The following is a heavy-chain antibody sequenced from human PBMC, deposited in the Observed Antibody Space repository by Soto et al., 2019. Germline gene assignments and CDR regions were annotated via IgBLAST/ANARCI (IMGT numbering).Heavy chain of an antibody. J-gene: IGHJ3*02. D-gene: IGHD3-3*01. CDR1: GFTFSSYG. CDR3: AKITIFGVVTGHDAFDI. CDR2: ISYDGSNK. V-gene: IGHV3-30*18. Sequence: QVQLVESGGGVVQPGRSLRLSCAASGFTFSSYGMHWVRQAPGKRLEWVAVISYDGSNKYYADSVKGRFTISRDNSKNTLYLQMNSLRAEDTAVYYCAKITIFGVVTGHDAFDIWGQGTMVTVSS.